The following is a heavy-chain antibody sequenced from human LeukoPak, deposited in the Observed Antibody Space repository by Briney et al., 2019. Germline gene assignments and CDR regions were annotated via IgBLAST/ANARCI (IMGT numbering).Heavy chain of an antibody. CDR3: AKASWVSTADAVL. CDR2: LRGDGET. J-gene: IGHJ4*02. D-gene: IGHD3-10*01. CDR1: GFIFSSYA. Sequence: GGSLRLSCTASGFIFSSYAMSWVRQAPARGLEWVSSLRGDGETFYGDSVRGRFSLSRDESRNTVYPHLNNLRVEDTAIYYCAKASWVSTADAVLWGQGTVVTVS. V-gene: IGHV3-23*02.